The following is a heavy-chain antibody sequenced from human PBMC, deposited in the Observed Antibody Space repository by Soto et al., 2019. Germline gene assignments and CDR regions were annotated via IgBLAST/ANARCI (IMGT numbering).Heavy chain of an antibody. D-gene: IGHD3-16*01. Sequence: ASVKVSGKASGYMFTSYDINWVRQAAGQGLEWLGRMNPNNGKTDYAQKFQGILTMTRDTSISTVYMELSSLTSEDTAVYYCAKDFGGLYNWFDPWGQGTLVTVSS. CDR3: AKDFGGLYNWFDP. V-gene: IGHV1-8*01. J-gene: IGHJ5*02. CDR2: MNPNNGKT. CDR1: GYMFTSYD.